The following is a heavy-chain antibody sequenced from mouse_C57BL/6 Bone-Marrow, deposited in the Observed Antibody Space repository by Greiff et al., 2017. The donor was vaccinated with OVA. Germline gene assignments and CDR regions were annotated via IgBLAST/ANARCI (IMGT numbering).Heavy chain of an antibody. CDR2: IDPSDSYT. CDR1: GYTFTSYW. CDR3: ARWDGFWYFDV. J-gene: IGHJ1*03. Sequence: QVQLQQPGAELVRPGTSVKLSCKASGYTFTSYWMHWVKQRPGQGLEWIGVIDPSDSYTNYNQKFKGKATLTVDTSSSTAYMQLSSLTSEDSAVYYYARWDGFWYFDVWGTGTTVTVSS. D-gene: IGHD2-3*01. V-gene: IGHV1-59*01.